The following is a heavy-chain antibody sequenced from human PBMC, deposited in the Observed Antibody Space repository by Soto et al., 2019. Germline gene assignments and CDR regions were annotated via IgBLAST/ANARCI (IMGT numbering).Heavy chain of an antibody. J-gene: IGHJ6*02. Sequence: SETLSLTCTVSGGSTSSDNYWSWIRRPPGKGLEWIGHIYYSGNTDYNPSLKSRLAISIDTSKNQFSLKLSSVTAADTAVYYCASDLDHITMVRGVTYGMDVWGQGTTVTVSS. CDR3: ASDLDHITMVRGVTYGMDV. D-gene: IGHD3-10*01. CDR1: GGSTSSDNY. V-gene: IGHV4-39*07. CDR2: IYYSGNT.